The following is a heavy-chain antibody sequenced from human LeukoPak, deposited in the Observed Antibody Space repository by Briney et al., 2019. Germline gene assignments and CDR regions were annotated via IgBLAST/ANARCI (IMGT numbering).Heavy chain of an antibody. Sequence: PGGSLRPSCAASGFTFSTYWMNWVRQAPGKGLEWVADISGDGRERDYLDSVRGRFTISRDNAKNSLYLQMNSLTAEDTAVYYCGRDPDSWGQGTVVTVSS. V-gene: IGHV3-7*04. CDR3: GRDPDS. CDR2: ISGDGRER. CDR1: GFTFSTYW. J-gene: IGHJ5*01.